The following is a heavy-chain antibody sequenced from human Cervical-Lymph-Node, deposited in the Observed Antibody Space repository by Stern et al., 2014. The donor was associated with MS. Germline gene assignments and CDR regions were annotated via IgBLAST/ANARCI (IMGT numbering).Heavy chain of an antibody. CDR2: IIPIFATT. CDR1: GGTFSSYT. Sequence: QVQLVESGAEVKKPGSSVKVSCKVSGGTFSSYTLNWVRQAPGQGLEWMGGIIPIFATTNYAQRFQGKVTITADGSTSTAYMEVPSLRSEDTAVYYCAREGIPGAGGTFDNWGQGTLVIVSS. J-gene: IGHJ4*02. V-gene: IGHV1-69*01. D-gene: IGHD1-26*01. CDR3: AREGIPGAGGTFDN.